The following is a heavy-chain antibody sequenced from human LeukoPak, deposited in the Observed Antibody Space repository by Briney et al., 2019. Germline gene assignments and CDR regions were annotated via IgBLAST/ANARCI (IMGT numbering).Heavy chain of an antibody. CDR1: GGSISGSNYY. J-gene: IGHJ4*02. D-gene: IGHD3-22*01. Sequence: SETLSLTCTVSGGSISGSNYYWGWIRQPPGQGLEWIGSMYYSGSTYYNPSLKSRVTISVDTSKNQFSLKLSSVTAADTAVYYCARHSYYYDSSGYPYYFDYWGQGTLVTVSS. CDR3: ARHSYYYDSSGYPYYFDY. V-gene: IGHV4-39*01. CDR2: MYYSGST.